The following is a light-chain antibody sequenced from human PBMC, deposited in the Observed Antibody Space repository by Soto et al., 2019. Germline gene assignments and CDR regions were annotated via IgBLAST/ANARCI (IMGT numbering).Light chain of an antibody. CDR3: QSYDSSLSGSV. V-gene: IGLV1-40*01. J-gene: IGLJ2*01. Sequence: QSVLTQPPSVSGAPGQRVTISCTGSSSNIGAGYDVHWYQQLPGTAPKLLIYDNSNRPSGVPDRFSASKSGTSASLAITGLQAEDEGDYYCQSYDSSLSGSVFGGGTKLTVL. CDR2: DNS. CDR1: SSNIGAGYD.